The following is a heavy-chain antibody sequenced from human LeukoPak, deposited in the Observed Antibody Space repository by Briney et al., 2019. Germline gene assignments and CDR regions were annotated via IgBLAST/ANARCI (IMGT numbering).Heavy chain of an antibody. CDR3: ARGGPDTLAGNLGDY. Sequence: ASVKVSCKASGYTFSSYVISWVRQAPGQGLEWMGCIAIYDDYTNYAHKLQGRITMTTDTSTTTAYMELRSLRSDDTAMYYCARGGPDTLAGNLGDYWGQGTLVTVSS. D-gene: IGHD3-16*01. V-gene: IGHV1-18*01. CDR2: IAIYDDYT. J-gene: IGHJ4*02. CDR1: GYTFSSYV.